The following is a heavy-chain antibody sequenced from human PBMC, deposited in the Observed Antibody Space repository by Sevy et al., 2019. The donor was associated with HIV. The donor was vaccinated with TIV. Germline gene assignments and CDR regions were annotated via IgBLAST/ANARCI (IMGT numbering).Heavy chain of an antibody. D-gene: IGHD3-16*02. CDR2: IIPIFGTA. J-gene: IGHJ4*02. Sequence: ASVKVSCKASGGTFSSYAISWVRQAPGQGLEWMGGIIPIFGTANYAQKFQGRVTITADESTSTAYRELGSPGSEDTAVYYCARGAHRVRLGELSSPLDYWGQGTLVTVSS. CDR1: GGTFSSYA. CDR3: ARGAHRVRLGELSSPLDY. V-gene: IGHV1-69*13.